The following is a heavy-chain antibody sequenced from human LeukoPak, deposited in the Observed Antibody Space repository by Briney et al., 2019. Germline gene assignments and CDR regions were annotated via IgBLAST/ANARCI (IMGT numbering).Heavy chain of an antibody. V-gene: IGHV1-2*02. Sequence: ASVKVSCKASGYTFTGYYMHWVRQAPGQGLEWMGWINPNSGDTNYAQKFQGRVTMTRDTSISTAYMELSRLRSDDTAVYYCARDDLRFLECSSWGQGTLVTVSS. CDR1: GYTFTGYY. CDR2: INPNSGDT. J-gene: IGHJ5*02. D-gene: IGHD3-3*01. CDR3: ARDDLRFLECSS.